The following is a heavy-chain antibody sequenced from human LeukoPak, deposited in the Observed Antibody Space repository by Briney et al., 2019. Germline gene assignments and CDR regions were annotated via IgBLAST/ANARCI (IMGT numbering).Heavy chain of an antibody. CDR1: GGSISNYY. Sequence: SETLSLTCTVSGGSISNYYWSWIRQPPGKGLEWIGYIYYSGSTNYNPSLNNRVTISVNTSKNQFSLRLSSVTAADTAVYYCARTGDLYAFDMWGQGTMVIISS. J-gene: IGHJ3*02. V-gene: IGHV4-59*08. CDR2: IYYSGST. CDR3: ARTGDLYAFDM. D-gene: IGHD7-27*01.